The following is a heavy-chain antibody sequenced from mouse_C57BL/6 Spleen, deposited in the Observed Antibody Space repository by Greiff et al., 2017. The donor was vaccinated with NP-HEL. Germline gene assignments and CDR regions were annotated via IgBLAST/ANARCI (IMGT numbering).Heavy chain of an antibody. CDR3: VRGIGYDPWFAY. CDR2: IYPSDSET. CDR1: GYTFTSYW. V-gene: IGHV1-61*01. D-gene: IGHD2-14*01. J-gene: IGHJ3*01. Sequence: VQLQQPGAELVRPGSSVKLSCKASGYTFTSYWMDWVKQRPGQGLEWIGNIYPSDSETHYNQKFEDKATLTVDKSSSTAYMQLSSLTSEDSAVYYCVRGIGYDPWFAYWGKGTLVTVSA.